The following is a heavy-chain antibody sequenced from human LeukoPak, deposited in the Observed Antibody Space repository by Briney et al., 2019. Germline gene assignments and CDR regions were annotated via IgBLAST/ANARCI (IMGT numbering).Heavy chain of an antibody. V-gene: IGHV3-48*03. CDR1: GFTFSSYE. D-gene: IGHD3-10*01. CDR3: TRFGDYGEY. Sequence: GGSLRLSCAASGFTFSSYEMNWVRQASGKGLEWVSYISSSGSTIYYADSVKGRFTISRDNAKNSLYLQMNSLRAEDTALYYCTRFGDYGEYWGQGTLVTVSS. CDR2: ISSSGSTI. J-gene: IGHJ4*02.